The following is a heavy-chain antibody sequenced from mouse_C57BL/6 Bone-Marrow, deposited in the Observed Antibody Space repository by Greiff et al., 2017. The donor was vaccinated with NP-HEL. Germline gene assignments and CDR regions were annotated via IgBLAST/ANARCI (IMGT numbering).Heavy chain of an antibody. V-gene: IGHV1-69*01. CDR1: GYTFTSYW. Sequence: QVQLQQPGAELVMPGASVKLSCKASGYTFTSYWMHWVKQRPGQGLEWIGEIDPSDSYPNYNQKFKGKSTLTVDKSSSTAYMQLSSLTSEDSAVYYCASDYYGSSYWYFDVWGTGTTVTVSS. CDR2: IDPSDSYP. J-gene: IGHJ1*03. CDR3: ASDYYGSSYWYFDV. D-gene: IGHD1-1*01.